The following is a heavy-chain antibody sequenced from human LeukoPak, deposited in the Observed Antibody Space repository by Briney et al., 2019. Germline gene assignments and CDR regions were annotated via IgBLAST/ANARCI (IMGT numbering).Heavy chain of an antibody. J-gene: IGHJ3*02. CDR1: GFTFSSYG. V-gene: IGHV3-30*18. Sequence: GGSLRLSCAASGFTFSSYGMHWVRQAPGKGLEWVAVISIDGTTEYYGDSVKGRFTISRDNSKNTLYLQMNSLRAEDTAVYYCAKRRIVGAVDDAFDIWGQGTMVTVSS. CDR3: AKRRIVGAVDDAFDI. D-gene: IGHD1-26*01. CDR2: ISIDGTTE.